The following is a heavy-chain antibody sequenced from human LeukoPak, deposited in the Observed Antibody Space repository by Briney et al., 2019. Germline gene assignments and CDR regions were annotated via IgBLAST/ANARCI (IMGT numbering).Heavy chain of an antibody. D-gene: IGHD2-2*02. J-gene: IGHJ5*02. Sequence: PSETLSLTCTVSGGSISSGDYYWSWIRQPPGKGLEWIGYIYYSGSTYYNPSLKSRVTISVDTSKNQFSLKLSSVTAAGTAVYYCARDRSYCSSTSCYTRWFDPWGQGTLVTVSS. CDR3: ARDRSYCSSTSCYTRWFDP. CDR1: GGSISSGDYY. V-gene: IGHV4-30-4*08. CDR2: IYYSGST.